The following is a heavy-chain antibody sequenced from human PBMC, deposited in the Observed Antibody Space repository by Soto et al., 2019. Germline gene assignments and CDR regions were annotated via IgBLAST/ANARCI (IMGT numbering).Heavy chain of an antibody. CDR1: GGSFSGYY. Sequence: PSETLSLTCAVYGGSFSGYYWSWIRQPPGKGLEWIGEINHSGSTNYNPSLKSRVTISVDTSKNQFSLKLSSVTAADTAVYYCAGGKYNWNYQIRSNWFDPWGQGTLVTVSS. J-gene: IGHJ5*02. CDR2: INHSGST. D-gene: IGHD1-7*01. CDR3: AGGKYNWNYQIRSNWFDP. V-gene: IGHV4-34*01.